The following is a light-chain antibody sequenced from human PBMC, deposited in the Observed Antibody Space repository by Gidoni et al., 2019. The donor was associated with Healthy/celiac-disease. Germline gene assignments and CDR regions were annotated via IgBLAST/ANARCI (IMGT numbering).Light chain of an antibody. J-gene: IGKJ3*01. CDR2: DAS. CDR1: QDISNY. CDR3: QQYDGPT. V-gene: IGKV1-33*01. Sequence: DIQMTQSPSSLSASVGDRVTITCQASQDISNYLNWYQQKPGKAPKLLIYDASNLETGVPSRFSGSGSGTDFTFTISSLQPEDIATYYCQQYDGPTFGPGTKVDIK.